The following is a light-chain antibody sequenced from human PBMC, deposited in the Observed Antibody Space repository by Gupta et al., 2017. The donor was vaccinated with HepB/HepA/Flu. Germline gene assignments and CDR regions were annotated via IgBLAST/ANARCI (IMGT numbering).Light chain of an antibody. CDR3: QQFLSNETYT. Sequence: ITQSPESLAVALGESATINCRSSHSVSDISKNKHYVAWYHQKVGQPPQLLIYWASTRESGVAERFFDSGSGTEVTIIIDHLQDEDEGIYFCQQFLSNETYTFGQGTRVEIK. CDR1: HSVSDISKNKHY. V-gene: IGKV4-1*01. J-gene: IGKJ2*01. CDR2: WAS.